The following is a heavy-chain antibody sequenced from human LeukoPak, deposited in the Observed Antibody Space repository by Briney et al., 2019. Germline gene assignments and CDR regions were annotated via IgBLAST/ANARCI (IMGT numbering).Heavy chain of an antibody. J-gene: IGHJ4*02. D-gene: IGHD2-21*01. CDR2: ISYDGSNK. Sequence: GGSLRLSCAASGFTFSSYAMHWVRQAPGKGLEWVAVISYDGSNKYYADSVKGRFTISRDNSKNTLYLQMNSLRAEDTAVYYSARDAKYSYPDYWGQGTLVTVSS. CDR3: ARDAKYSYPDY. V-gene: IGHV3-30-3*01. CDR1: GFTFSSYA.